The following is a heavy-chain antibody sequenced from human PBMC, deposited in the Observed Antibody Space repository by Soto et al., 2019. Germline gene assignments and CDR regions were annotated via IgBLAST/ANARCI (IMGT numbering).Heavy chain of an antibody. CDR3: AKDYDYGDLYYFDY. J-gene: IGHJ4*02. D-gene: IGHD4-17*01. Sequence: HPGGSLRLSCAASGFTFSSYAMSWVRQAPGKGLEWVSAISGSGGSTYYADSVKGRFTISRDNSKNTLYLQMNSLRAEDTAIYYCAKDYDYGDLYYFDYWGQGTLVTVST. CDR2: ISGSGGST. CDR1: GFTFSSYA. V-gene: IGHV3-23*01.